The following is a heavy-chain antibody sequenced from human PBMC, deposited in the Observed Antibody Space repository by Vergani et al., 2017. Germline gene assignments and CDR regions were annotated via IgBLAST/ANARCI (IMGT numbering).Heavy chain of an antibody. J-gene: IGHJ4*02. V-gene: IGHV3-48*01. CDR3: ASLTSMVRGVIRDG. CDR2: ISSSSSTI. CDR1: GITFSSYS. Sequence: EVQLVESGGGLVQPGGSLRLSCAASGITFSSYSMNWVRQAPGKGLELVSYISSSSSTIYYADSVKGRFTISRDNAKNSLYLQMNSLRAEDTAVYYCASLTSMVRGVIRDGWGQGTLVTVSS. D-gene: IGHD3-10*01.